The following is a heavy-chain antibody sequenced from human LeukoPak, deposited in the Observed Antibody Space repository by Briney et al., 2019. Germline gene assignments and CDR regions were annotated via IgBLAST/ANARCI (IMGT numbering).Heavy chain of an antibody. CDR3: ARDKAAGVITTLYYYGMDV. J-gene: IGHJ6*02. CDR1: GGSISSSSYY. V-gene: IGHV4-39*02. Sequence: PSETLSLTCTVSGGSISSSSYYWGWIRQPPGKGLEWIGSIYYSGSTYYNPSLKSRVTISVDTSKNQFSLKLSSVTAADTAVYYCARDKAAGVITTLYYYGMDVWGQGTTVTVSS. CDR2: IYYSGST. D-gene: IGHD3-22*01.